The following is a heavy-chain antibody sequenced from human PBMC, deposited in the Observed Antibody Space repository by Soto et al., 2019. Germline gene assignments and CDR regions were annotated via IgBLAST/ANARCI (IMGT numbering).Heavy chain of an antibody. CDR2: INPSGGST. Sequence: ASVKVSCKASGYTFTSYYMHWVRQAPGQGLEWMGIINPSGGSTSYAQKFQGRVTMTRDTSTSTVYMELSSLRSEDTAVYYCARDKRRFNNPSDQANWFDPWGQGTLVTVS. CDR3: ARDKRRFNNPSDQANWFDP. CDR1: GYTFTSYY. D-gene: IGHD3-3*01. J-gene: IGHJ5*02. V-gene: IGHV1-46*01.